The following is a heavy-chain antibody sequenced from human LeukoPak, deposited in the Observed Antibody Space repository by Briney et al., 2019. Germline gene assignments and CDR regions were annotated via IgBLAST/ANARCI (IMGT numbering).Heavy chain of an antibody. CDR2: INAGNGNT. D-gene: IGHD2-15*01. J-gene: IGHJ6*02. CDR3: ARLVVVAATHSYYGMDV. V-gene: IGHV1-3*01. CDR1: GYTFTSYA. Sequence: ASVKVSCKASGYTFTSYAMHWVRQAPGQRLEWMGWINAGNGNTKYSQKFQGRVTITADESTSTAYMELSSLRSEDTAVYYCARLVVVAATHSYYGMDVWGQGTTVTVSS.